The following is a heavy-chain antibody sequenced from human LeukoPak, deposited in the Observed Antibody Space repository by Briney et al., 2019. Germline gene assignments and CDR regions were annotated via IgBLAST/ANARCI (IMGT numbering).Heavy chain of an antibody. CDR2: IKGDGSST. CDR1: GFTFSNYW. CDR3: ARGNYHAMDV. J-gene: IGHJ6*02. Sequence: GGSLRLSCAASGFTFSNYWMHWVRQTPGEGLVCVSLIKGDGSSTTYADSVKGRFTISRDNAKNTVYLQMNSLRAEDTAAYYCARGNYHAMDVWGQGTTVTVSS. V-gene: IGHV3-74*01.